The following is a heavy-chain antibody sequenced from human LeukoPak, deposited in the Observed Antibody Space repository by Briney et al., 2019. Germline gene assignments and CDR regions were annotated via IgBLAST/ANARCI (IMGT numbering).Heavy chain of an antibody. Sequence: PSQTLSLTCSLSGGSTSSSNSYCGWVRQHPGKGLEWIGYSYDSESTRYNPSLKSRITMSVDTSKNQVSLTMKSVTAADTAVYYCAKTRDGYTSFDYWGPGTLVTVSS. CDR2: SYDSEST. CDR1: GGSTSSSNSY. J-gene: IGHJ4*02. V-gene: IGHV4-31*03. D-gene: IGHD5-24*01. CDR3: AKTRDGYTSFDY.